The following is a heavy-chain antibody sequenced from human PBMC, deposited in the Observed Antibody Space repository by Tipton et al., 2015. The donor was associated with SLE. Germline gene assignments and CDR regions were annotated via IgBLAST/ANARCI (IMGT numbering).Heavy chain of an antibody. CDR2: INPNTGDT. CDR1: GYTFTAYY. J-gene: IGHJ4*02. Sequence: QVQLVQSGAEVKQPGASVKVSCKASGYTFTAYYIHWMRQAPGQAVECMGRINPNTGDTTYVQKFQGRVTMTRDTPGSTAYLELNSLRSDDTAVYYCARQITSGAWYQGPSTYFFDYWGQGTQVTVSS. CDR3: ARQITSGAWYQGPSTYFFDY. V-gene: IGHV1-2*02. D-gene: IGHD6-19*01.